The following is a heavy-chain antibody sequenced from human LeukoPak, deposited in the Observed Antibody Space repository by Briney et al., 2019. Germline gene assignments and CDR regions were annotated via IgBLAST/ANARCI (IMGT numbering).Heavy chain of an antibody. CDR1: GFPFRSYA. Sequence: GGSLRHPCAASGFPFRSYALSWVRPAPGKGLEGVSAISGSGGSTYYADSVQGRFTISRDHSKNTLYLQKNSLRAEDTAVYYCAKWEWALARYFDYWGQGTLVTVSS. J-gene: IGHJ4*02. CDR3: AKWEWALARYFDY. D-gene: IGHD1-26*01. CDR2: ISGSGGST. V-gene: IGHV3-23*01.